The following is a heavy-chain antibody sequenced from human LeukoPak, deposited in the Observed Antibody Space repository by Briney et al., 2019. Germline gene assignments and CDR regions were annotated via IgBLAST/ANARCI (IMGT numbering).Heavy chain of an antibody. J-gene: IGHJ6*02. V-gene: IGHV3-23*01. CDR2: LSGSGITT. CDR3: AKDGALYSGSYYYYYGMDV. CDR1: GFTFSNSA. Sequence: GGSLRLSCAASGFTFSNSAMSWVRQAPGKGLEWFSTLSGSGITTYYADSVKGRFTISRDNSKNTLYLQMNSLRAEDTALYYCAKDGALYSGSYYYYYGMDVWGQGTTVTVSS. D-gene: IGHD1-26*01.